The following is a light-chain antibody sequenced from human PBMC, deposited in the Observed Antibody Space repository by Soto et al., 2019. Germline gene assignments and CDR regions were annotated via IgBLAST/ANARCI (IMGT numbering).Light chain of an antibody. CDR2: RAS. Sequence: IVMTQSPDSLAMSLGERATMNCKSSQSVLSSSNNLNYLAWYQQRPGQSPRLLITRASTRETGVPDRFSGSGSGTDFTLTISSLQSEDVAVYYCQQYYGSPVTFGQGTRLEIK. J-gene: IGKJ5*01. CDR1: QSVLSSSNNLNY. CDR3: QQYYGSPVT. V-gene: IGKV4-1*01.